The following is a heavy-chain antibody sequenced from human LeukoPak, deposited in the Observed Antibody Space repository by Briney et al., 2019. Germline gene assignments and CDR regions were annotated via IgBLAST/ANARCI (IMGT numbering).Heavy chain of an antibody. CDR2: IYSGGST. CDR1: GFTVSSNY. J-gene: IGHJ4*02. V-gene: IGHV3-66*01. D-gene: IGHD6-13*01. Sequence: GGSLRLSCAASGFTVSSNYMSWVRQAPGKGLEWVSVIYSGGSTYYADSVKGRFTISRDNSKNTLYLQMNSLRAEDTAVYYCAKIRYSSSWYDGVYWGQGTLVTVSS. CDR3: AKIRYSSSWYDGVY.